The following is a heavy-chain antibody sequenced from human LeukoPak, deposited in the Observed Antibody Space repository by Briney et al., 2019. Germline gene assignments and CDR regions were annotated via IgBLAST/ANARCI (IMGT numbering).Heavy chain of an antibody. CDR1: GFTFSSYW. CDR2: IKSDGTYR. V-gene: IGHV3-74*01. CDR3: ARGMPLTIAGPPMDV. D-gene: IGHD1-20*01. J-gene: IGHJ6*04. Sequence: GGSLRLSCAASGFTFSSYWMSWVRQAPGKGLVWVSRIKSDGTYRDYADSVKGRFTISRDNAKNTLDLQLNSLRAEDTAVYYCARGMPLTIAGPPMDVWGRGTTVTISS.